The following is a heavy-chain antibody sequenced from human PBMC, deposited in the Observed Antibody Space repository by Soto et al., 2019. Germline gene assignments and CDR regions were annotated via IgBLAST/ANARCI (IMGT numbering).Heavy chain of an antibody. V-gene: IGHV1-69*01. CDR1: GGTFSTYG. Sequence: QVQLVQSGAEVKKPGSSVKVSCKASGGTFSTYGITWVRQASGQGLEWMGGIIPISGSIKFAQKLQGRLTIIPDESTSKVYMELSSLTSEDTAVYYCASRERVDAFDVWGQGTMVTVSS. D-gene: IGHD1-26*01. CDR2: IIPISGSI. CDR3: ASRERVDAFDV. J-gene: IGHJ3*01.